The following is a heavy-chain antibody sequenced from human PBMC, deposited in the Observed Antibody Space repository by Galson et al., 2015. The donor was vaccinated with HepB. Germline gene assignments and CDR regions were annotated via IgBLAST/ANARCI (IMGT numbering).Heavy chain of an antibody. CDR3: ARAPSGGSSTLGY. J-gene: IGHJ4*02. CDR2: IIPIFGTA. D-gene: IGHD2-15*01. Sequence: SCKASGGTFSSYAISWVRQAPGQGLEWMGGIIPIFGTANYAQKFQGRVTITADESTSTAYMELSSLRSEDTAVYYCARAPSGGSSTLGYWGQGTLVTVSS. V-gene: IGHV1-69*01. CDR1: GGTFSSYA.